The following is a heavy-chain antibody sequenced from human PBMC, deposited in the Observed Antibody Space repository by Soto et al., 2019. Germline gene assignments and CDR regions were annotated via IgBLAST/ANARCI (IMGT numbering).Heavy chain of an antibody. J-gene: IGHJ4*02. D-gene: IGHD3-10*01. CDR3: ARDASMVFDY. CDR2: ISSSGDSP. V-gene: IGHV3-23*01. CDR1: GFTFSNYA. Sequence: HPGGSLRLSCAASGFTFSNYAMSWVRQAPGKGLEWVSAISSSGDSPYYADSVKGRFTVSRDNSKNTLYLQMNSLRVEDTAIYYCARDASMVFDYWGQGTLVTVSS.